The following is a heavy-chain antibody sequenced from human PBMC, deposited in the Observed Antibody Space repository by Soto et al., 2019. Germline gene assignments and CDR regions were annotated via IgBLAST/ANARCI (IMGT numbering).Heavy chain of an antibody. V-gene: IGHV4-38-2*01. D-gene: IGHD3-22*01. Sequence: QVQLQESGPGLVKASETLSLTCAVSGYSISSGYYWGWLRQPPGKGLEWVGSIYHGGSTYYNPSPTSRVTLSIDMPNNPVSLILNSVTAADTAVYYSARVGPWVPYYYDSSPYTFETWFDPWGQGTLVTVSS. J-gene: IGHJ5*02. CDR3: ARVGPWVPYYYDSSPYTFETWFDP. CDR1: GYSISSGYY. CDR2: IYHGGST.